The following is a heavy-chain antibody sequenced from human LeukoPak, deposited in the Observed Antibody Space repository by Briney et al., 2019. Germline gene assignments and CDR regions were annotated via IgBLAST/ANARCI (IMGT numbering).Heavy chain of an antibody. CDR2: ISAYNGNT. D-gene: IGHD3-22*01. J-gene: IGHJ4*02. V-gene: IGHV1-18*01. CDR3: ARDYPYYYDSSGYYPEFDY. CDR1: GYTFTSYG. Sequence: AASVKVSCKASGYTFTSYGIRWVRQAPGQGLAWMGWISAYNGNTNYAQKLQGRVTMTTDTSTSTAYMELRSLRSDDTAVYYCARDYPYYYDSSGYYPEFDYWGQGTLVTVSS.